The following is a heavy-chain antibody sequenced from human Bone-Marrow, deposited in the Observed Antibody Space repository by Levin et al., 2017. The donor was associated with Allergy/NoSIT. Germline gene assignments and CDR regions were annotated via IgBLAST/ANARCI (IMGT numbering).Heavy chain of an antibody. CDR2: IYWDDAE. CDR1: GFSLTTSGVG. Sequence: SGPTLVKPPQTLTLTCTFSGFSLTTSGVGVGWFRQPPGKALEWLALIYWDDAERYSPSLTSRLTITKDTSKNQVVLTMTNMDPVDSATYYCARRTWVYDGRSGYPRFDPWGQGTLVTVSS. CDR3: ARRTWVYDGRSGYPRFDP. V-gene: IGHV2-5*02. D-gene: IGHD3-22*01. J-gene: IGHJ5*02.